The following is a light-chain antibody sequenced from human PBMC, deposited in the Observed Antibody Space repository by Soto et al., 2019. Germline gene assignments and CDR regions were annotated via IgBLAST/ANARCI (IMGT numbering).Light chain of an antibody. V-gene: IGKV1-5*03. CDR3: QQYNSYPWT. J-gene: IGKJ1*01. CDR1: QSISSW. Sequence: DIQMTQSPSTLSASVGDRVTITCRASQSISSWLAWYQQKPGKAPKLLIYKASSLESGLPSRFSGSGSGTDFTLPISSLPPDDFASYYCQQYNSYPWTFGQGTKVEIK. CDR2: KAS.